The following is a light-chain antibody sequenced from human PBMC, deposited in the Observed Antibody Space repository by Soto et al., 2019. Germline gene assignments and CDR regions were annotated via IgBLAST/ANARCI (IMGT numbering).Light chain of an antibody. Sequence: EIVLTQSPCTLSLSPGERATLSCRASQSVSSSYLAWYQQKPGQAPRLLIYDASSRATGIPDRFSGSGSGTDFTLTISRLEPEDFAVYYCQQYGSAPRTFGQGTKVDIK. CDR1: QSVSSSY. V-gene: IGKV3-20*01. J-gene: IGKJ1*01. CDR3: QQYGSAPRT. CDR2: DAS.